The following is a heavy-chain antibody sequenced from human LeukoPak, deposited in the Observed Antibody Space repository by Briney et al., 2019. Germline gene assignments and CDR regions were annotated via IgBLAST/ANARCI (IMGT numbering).Heavy chain of an antibody. D-gene: IGHD3-3*01. J-gene: IGHJ4*02. V-gene: IGHV4-38-2*01. Sequence: SETPSLTCAVSGYSISSGYYWGWIRQPPGKGLEWIGSIYHSGSTYYNPSLKSRVTISVDTSKNQFSLKLSSVTAADTAVYYCARGRKGVDFWSGYYSPHYFDYWGQGTLVTVSS. CDR1: GYSISSGYY. CDR3: ARGRKGVDFWSGYYSPHYFDY. CDR2: IYHSGST.